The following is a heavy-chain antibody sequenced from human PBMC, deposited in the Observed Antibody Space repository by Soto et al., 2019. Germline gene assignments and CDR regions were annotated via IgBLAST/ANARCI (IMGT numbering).Heavy chain of an antibody. CDR2: INAGNGNT. D-gene: IGHD3-3*01. Sequence: ASVKVSCKASGYTFTSYAMHWVRQAPGQRLEWMGWINAGNGNTKYSQKFQGRVTITRDTSASTAYMELSSLRSEDTAVYYCARDLWDLEWLTSGMDVRGQGTTVTVSS. CDR3: ARDLWDLEWLTSGMDV. V-gene: IGHV1-3*01. CDR1: GYTFTSYA. J-gene: IGHJ6*02.